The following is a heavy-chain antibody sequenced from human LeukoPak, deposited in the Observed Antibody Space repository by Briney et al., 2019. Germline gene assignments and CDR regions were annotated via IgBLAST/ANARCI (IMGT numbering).Heavy chain of an antibody. CDR3: ARWRAAKTAFDY. Sequence: SETLSLTCTVSGGSISSNSYYWGWIRQPPGKGLEWIGSIYFSGSPYYNPSLKSRVTMSVDTSKNQFSLKVSSVTAADTAVYYCARWRAAKTAFDYWGQGTLVTVSS. CDR2: IYFSGSP. V-gene: IGHV4-39*01. CDR1: GGSISSNSYY. J-gene: IGHJ4*01. D-gene: IGHD2-21*02.